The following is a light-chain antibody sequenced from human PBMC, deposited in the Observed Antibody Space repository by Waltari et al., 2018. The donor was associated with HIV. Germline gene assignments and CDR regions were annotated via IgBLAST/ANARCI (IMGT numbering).Light chain of an antibody. Sequence: QSALTQPASVSGSPGQSITISCTGTSSDVGSYSLVSWYQQHPGKAPKLMIYEGSKRPSGVSNRFSGSKSGNTASLKISGLQAEDEADYNCCSYAGSSIMVFGGGTKLTVL. CDR1: SSDVGSYSL. J-gene: IGLJ2*01. CDR3: CSYAGSSIMV. V-gene: IGLV2-23*01. CDR2: EGS.